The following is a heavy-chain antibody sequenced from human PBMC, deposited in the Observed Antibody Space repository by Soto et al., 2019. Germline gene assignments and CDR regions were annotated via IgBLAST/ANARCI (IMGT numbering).Heavy chain of an antibody. J-gene: IGHJ4*02. Sequence: EVQLVESGGGLVQPGGSLRLSCATSGFTFSSYWMHWVRQAPGKGLVWVSRIKSDGSGTYYADSVKGRLTISRDNAKNTLYLQMNSRRAEYTAVYYCARGDGDYYDGNGYLGRHWGQGTLVTVSS. V-gene: IGHV3-74*01. CDR1: GFTFSSYW. D-gene: IGHD3-22*01. CDR3: ARGDGDYYDGNGYLGRH. CDR2: IKSDGSGT.